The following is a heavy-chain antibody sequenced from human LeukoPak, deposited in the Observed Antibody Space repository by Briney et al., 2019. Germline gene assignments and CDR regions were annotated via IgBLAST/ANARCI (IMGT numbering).Heavy chain of an antibody. CDR1: GGSISSYY. CDR2: IYYSGST. CDR3: ARFRITIFGVVTPFDY. V-gene: IGHV4-59*12. D-gene: IGHD3-3*01. Sequence: SETLSLTCTVSGGSISSYYWSWIRQPPGKGLEWIGYIYYSGSTNYNPSLKSRVTISVDTSKNQFSLKLSSVTAADTAVYYCARFRITIFGVVTPFDYWGQGTLVTVSS. J-gene: IGHJ4*02.